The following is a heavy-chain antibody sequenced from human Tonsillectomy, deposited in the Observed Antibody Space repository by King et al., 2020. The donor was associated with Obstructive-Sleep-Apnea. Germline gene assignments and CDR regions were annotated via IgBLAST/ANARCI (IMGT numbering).Heavy chain of an antibody. J-gene: IGHJ2*01. V-gene: IGHV3-21*01. D-gene: IGHD3-22*01. CDR2: IRSSSTNI. CDR1: GFTFSSYY. Sequence: VQLVESGGGLVKPGGSLRLSCVASGFTFSSYYMDWVRRAPGKGLEWVSSIRSSSTNIYYAYSVKGRFTISRDNAKNSLYLQMNSLRAEDTATYYCARVNYYDSSGSIDWYFDLWGRGTLVTVSS. CDR3: ARVNYYDSSGSIDWYFDL.